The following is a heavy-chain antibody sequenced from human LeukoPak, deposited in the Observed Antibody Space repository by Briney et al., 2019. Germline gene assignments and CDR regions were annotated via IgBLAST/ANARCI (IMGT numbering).Heavy chain of an antibody. CDR2: INHSGST. CDR3: ARADWNVRFFDY. D-gene: IGHD1-1*01. V-gene: IGHV4-34*01. CDR1: GGSFSGYY. J-gene: IGHJ4*02. Sequence: PSETLSLTCTVYGGSFSGYYWSWIRQPPGKGLEWIGEINHSGSTNYNPSLKSRVTISVDTSNNQFSLKLSSVTAADTAVYYCARADWNVRFFDYWGQGTLVTVSS.